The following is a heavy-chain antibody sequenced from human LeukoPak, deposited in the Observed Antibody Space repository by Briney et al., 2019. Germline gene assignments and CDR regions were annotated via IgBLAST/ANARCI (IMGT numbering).Heavy chain of an antibody. CDR3: ANYEWDAFDI. Sequence: GASVKVSCKASGYTFTNYGISWVRQAPGQGLEWMGWISAYNGHTKYAQKVQGRVTMTRDTSTSTAYMELRSLRSDDTAVYYCANYEWDAFDIWGQGTMVTVSS. V-gene: IGHV1-18*01. D-gene: IGHD2-8*01. J-gene: IGHJ3*02. CDR1: GYTFTNYG. CDR2: ISAYNGHT.